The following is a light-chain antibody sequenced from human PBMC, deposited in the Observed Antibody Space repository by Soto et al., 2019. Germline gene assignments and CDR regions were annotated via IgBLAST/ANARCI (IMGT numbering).Light chain of an antibody. CDR3: QQRSKWPTT. J-gene: IGKJ5*01. Sequence: VLAQAHATLSLSPGDRATLSGGASQSVSRSYLAWYQQKPGQAPRLSIYDASNRATGIPARFSGSGSGTDFTLTISSLEPEDFAVYYCQQRSKWPTTSGRRTRLEIK. V-gene: IGKV3D-20*02. CDR2: DAS. CDR1: QSVSRSY.